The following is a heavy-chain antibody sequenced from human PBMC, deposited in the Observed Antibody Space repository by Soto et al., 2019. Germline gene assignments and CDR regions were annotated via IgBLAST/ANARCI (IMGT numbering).Heavy chain of an antibody. CDR2: IYYSGST. CDR3: ARGRLRSTYKWFDS. J-gene: IGHJ5*01. CDR1: CGSISSGSYY. Sequence: PXETLSLTVTVSCGSISSGSYYWSWIRQHPGKGLEWIGYIYYSGSTYYNPSLKSRVTISVDTSKNQFSLKLSSVTAADTTVYYCARGRLRSTYKWFDSWGQGTLVTVSS. V-gene: IGHV4-31*02. D-gene: IGHD4-17*01.